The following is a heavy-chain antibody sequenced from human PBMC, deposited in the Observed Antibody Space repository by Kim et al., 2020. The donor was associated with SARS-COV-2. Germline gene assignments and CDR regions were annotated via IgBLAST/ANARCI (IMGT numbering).Heavy chain of an antibody. CDR3: ARARSIAAAPRPVDP. Sequence: SETLSLTRAVSGGSISSSNWWSWVRQPPGKGLEWIGEINHSGSTNYNPSLKSRVTISVDKSKNQFSLKLSSVTAADTAVYYCARARSIAAAPRPVDPWGQGTLVTVSS. CDR1: GGSISSSNW. CDR2: INHSGST. J-gene: IGHJ5*02. D-gene: IGHD6-13*01. V-gene: IGHV4-4*02.